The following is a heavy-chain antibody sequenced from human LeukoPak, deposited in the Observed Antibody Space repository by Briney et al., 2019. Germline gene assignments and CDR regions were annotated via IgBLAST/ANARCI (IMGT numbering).Heavy chain of an antibody. J-gene: IGHJ6*03. V-gene: IGHV1-69*13. Sequence: ASVKVSCKASGGTFSSYAISWVRQAPGQGLEWMGGIIPIFGTANYAQKFQGSVTITADESTSTAYMELSSLRSEDTAVYYCTRALRGYYDILTGYSTYYYYYMDVWGKGTTVTVSS. CDR2: IIPIFGTA. D-gene: IGHD3-9*01. CDR1: GGTFSSYA. CDR3: TRALRGYYDILTGYSTYYYYYMDV.